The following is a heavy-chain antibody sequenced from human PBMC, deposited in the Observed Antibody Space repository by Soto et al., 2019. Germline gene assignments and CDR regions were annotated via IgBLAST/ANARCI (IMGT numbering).Heavy chain of an antibody. D-gene: IGHD3-10*01. CDR1: GFTFSSYG. J-gene: IGHJ4*02. CDR3: ASPSYGSGSQYDY. V-gene: IGHV3-30*03. Sequence: QVQLVESGGGVVQPGRSLRLSCAASGFTFSSYGMHWVRQAPGKGLEWVAVISYDGSNKYYADCVKGRFTISRDNSKNTLYLQMNSLRAEDTAVYYCASPSYGSGSQYDYWGQGTLVTVSS. CDR2: ISYDGSNK.